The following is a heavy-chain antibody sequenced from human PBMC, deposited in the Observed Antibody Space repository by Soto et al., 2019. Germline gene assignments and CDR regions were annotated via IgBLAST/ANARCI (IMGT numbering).Heavy chain of an antibody. D-gene: IGHD1-26*01. CDR3: VKGQSSTWSQTGGMDV. CDR2: IDDSGVGT. V-gene: IGHV3-23*01. CDR1: GFTFSTYA. Sequence: EVQLLESGGGLVQPGGSLRLSCAASGFTFSTYAMTWVRQAPGKGLEWVSGIDDSGVGTYYADSVKGRLTISRDNSKNTLYLQMGSLRGEDTAIYYCVKGQSSTWSQTGGMDVWGQGTTVTVSS. J-gene: IGHJ6*02.